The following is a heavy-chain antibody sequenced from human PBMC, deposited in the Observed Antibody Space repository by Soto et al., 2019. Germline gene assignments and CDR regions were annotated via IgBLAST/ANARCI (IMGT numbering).Heavy chain of an antibody. V-gene: IGHV2-70*04. Sequence: GSCPSAGEPTQTLTLTCTFSGFSLSTSGMRVSWIRQPPGKALEWLARIDWDDDKFYSTSLKTRLTISKDTSKNQVVLTMTNMDPVDTATYYCARTAKYYDILTGSGDYFDYWGQGTLVTVSS. CDR2: IDWDDDK. CDR3: ARTAKYYDILTGSGDYFDY. D-gene: IGHD3-9*01. J-gene: IGHJ4*02. CDR1: GFSLSTSGMR.